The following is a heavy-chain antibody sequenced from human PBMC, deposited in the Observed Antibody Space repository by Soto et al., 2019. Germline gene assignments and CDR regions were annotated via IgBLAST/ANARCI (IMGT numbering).Heavy chain of an antibody. V-gene: IGHV3-21*01. Sequence: AVGSLRLSCAASGFTFSSYSMNWVRQAPGKGLEWVSSISSSSSYIYYADSVKGRFTISRDNAKNSLYLQMNSLRAEDTAVYYCARTKAAAGTLGAFDIWGQGTMVTVSS. D-gene: IGHD6-13*01. CDR1: GFTFSSYS. J-gene: IGHJ3*02. CDR3: ARTKAAAGTLGAFDI. CDR2: ISSSSSYI.